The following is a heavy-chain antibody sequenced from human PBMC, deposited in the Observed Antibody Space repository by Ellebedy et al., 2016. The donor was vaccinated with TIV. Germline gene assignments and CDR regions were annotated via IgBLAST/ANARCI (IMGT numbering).Heavy chain of an antibody. CDR3: ARAIVSSLPAAIRY. CDR1: GYTFTTYY. J-gene: IGHJ4*02. CDR2: INPSGGST. D-gene: IGHD2-2*01. Sequence: AASVKVSCKASGYTFTTYYVHWVRQAPGQGLEWMGVINPSGGSTGYAQKFQGRVTVTRDTSTSIVYMELSRLKSDDTAVYYCARAIVSSLPAAIRYWGQGTLVTVSS. V-gene: IGHV1-46*01.